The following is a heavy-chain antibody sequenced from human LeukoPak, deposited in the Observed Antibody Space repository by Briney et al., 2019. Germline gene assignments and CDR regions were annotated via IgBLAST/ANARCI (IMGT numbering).Heavy chain of an antibody. CDR2: IYPGDSET. Sequence: GESLKIPCQGSGYTFTTYWIAWLRQMPGEGLEWMGIIYPGDSETRYSPSFQGQVTISADKSITTAYLQWGRLKASDTAMYYCTRSPRDGYHDAFDIWGQGTMVTVFS. V-gene: IGHV5-51*01. J-gene: IGHJ3*02. CDR1: GYTFTTYW. D-gene: IGHD5-24*01. CDR3: TRSPRDGYHDAFDI.